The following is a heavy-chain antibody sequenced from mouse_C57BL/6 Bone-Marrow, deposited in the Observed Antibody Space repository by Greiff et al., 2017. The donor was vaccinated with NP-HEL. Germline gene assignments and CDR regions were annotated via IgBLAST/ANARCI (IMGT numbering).Heavy chain of an antibody. J-gene: IGHJ3*01. Sequence: VQLQQPGAELVKPGASVKLSCKASGYTFTSYWMHWVKQRPGQGLEWIGMIHPNSGSTNYNEKFKSKATLTVDKSSSTAYMQLSSLTSKDSAVYYCARSRGTAQAPFAYWGQGTLVTVSA. CDR3: ARSRGTAQAPFAY. CDR1: GYTFTSYW. V-gene: IGHV1-64*01. D-gene: IGHD3-2*02. CDR2: IHPNSGST.